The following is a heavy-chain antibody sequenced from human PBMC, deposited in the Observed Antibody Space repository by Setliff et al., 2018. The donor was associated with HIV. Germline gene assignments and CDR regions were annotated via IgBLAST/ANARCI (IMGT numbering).Heavy chain of an antibody. D-gene: IGHD6-13*01. CDR1: GGTFSSYA. J-gene: IGHJ3*02. CDR3: ARIPGSSWYNGFDI. CDR2: INPSGGRT. Sequence: ASVKVSCKASGGTFSSYAISWVRQAPGPGLEWMGMINPSGGRTSYAQKFQGRVTMARDTSTSTVYMELSSLRSEDTAVYYCARIPGSSWYNGFDIWGQGTMVTVSS. V-gene: IGHV1-46*01.